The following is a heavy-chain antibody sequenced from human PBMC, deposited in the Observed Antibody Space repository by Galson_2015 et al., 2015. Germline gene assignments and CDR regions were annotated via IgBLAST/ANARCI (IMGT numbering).Heavy chain of an antibody. CDR3: ARDEEDIVVVPAAIYYYGMDV. Sequence: SLRLSCAASGFTFSSYGMHWVRQAPGKGLEWVAVISYDGSNKYYADSVKGRFTISRDNSKNTLYLQMNSLRAEDTAVYYCARDEEDIVVVPAAIYYYGMDVWGQGTTVTVSS. CDR1: GFTFSSYG. CDR2: ISYDGSNK. D-gene: IGHD2-2*02. J-gene: IGHJ6*02. V-gene: IGHV3-30*03.